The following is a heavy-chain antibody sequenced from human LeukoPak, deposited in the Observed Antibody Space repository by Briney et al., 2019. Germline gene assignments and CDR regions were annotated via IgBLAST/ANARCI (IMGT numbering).Heavy chain of an antibody. Sequence: PGGSLRLSCAASGFTFSSYEMNWVRQAPGKGLEWVSYISSSGSTIYYADSVKGRFTISRDNAKNSLYLQMNSLRAEHTAVYYCARLLMGRYDLWTGDYMDVWGRGTTVTVSS. J-gene: IGHJ6*03. D-gene: IGHD3-3*01. CDR3: ARLLMGRYDLWTGDYMDV. V-gene: IGHV3-48*03. CDR2: ISSSGSTI. CDR1: GFTFSSYE.